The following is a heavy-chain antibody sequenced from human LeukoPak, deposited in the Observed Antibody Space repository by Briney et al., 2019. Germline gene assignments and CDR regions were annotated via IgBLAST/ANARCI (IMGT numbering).Heavy chain of an antibody. CDR3: ARALPTLLRYFDWLLRSNWFDP. CDR2: ISAYNGNT. D-gene: IGHD3-9*01. V-gene: IGHV1-18*01. J-gene: IGHJ5*02. CDR1: GYTFTSYG. Sequence: GASVKVSCKASGYTFTSYGISWVRQAPGQGLEWMGWISAYNGNTNYAQKLQGRVTMTTDTSTSTAYMELRSLRSDDTAVYYCARALPTLLRYFDWLLRSNWFDPWGQGTLVTVSS.